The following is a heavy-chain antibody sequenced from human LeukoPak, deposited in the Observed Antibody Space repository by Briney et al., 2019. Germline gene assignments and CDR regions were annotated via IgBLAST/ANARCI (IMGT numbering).Heavy chain of an antibody. CDR3: ASNSITHPQRNNYYMDV. CDR1: GGSISRCSYY. J-gene: IGHJ6*03. CDR2: IYYSGST. Sequence: PSETLSLTCTVSGGSISRCSYYWGWIRQPPGKGLEWIGNIYYSGSTNYNPSLKSRLTISLDTSKNQFSLKLSSVTAANTAVYYCASNSITHPQRNNYYMDVWGKGTTVTVSS. V-gene: IGHV4-39*07. D-gene: IGHD1-14*01.